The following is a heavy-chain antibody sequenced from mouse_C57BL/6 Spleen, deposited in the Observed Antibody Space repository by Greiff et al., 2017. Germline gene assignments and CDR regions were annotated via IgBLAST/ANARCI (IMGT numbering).Heavy chain of an antibody. Sequence: EVKLVESGGGLVKPGGSLKLSCAASGFTFSSYTMSWVRQTPEQRLEWVATISGGGGNTYYPDSVKGRFTLSRDNAKNTLYLQMSSLRSEDTALYYCARRLEGDAMDYWGQGTSVTVSS. CDR3: ARRLEGDAMDY. J-gene: IGHJ4*01. CDR2: ISGGGGNT. V-gene: IGHV5-9*01. CDR1: GFTFSSYT.